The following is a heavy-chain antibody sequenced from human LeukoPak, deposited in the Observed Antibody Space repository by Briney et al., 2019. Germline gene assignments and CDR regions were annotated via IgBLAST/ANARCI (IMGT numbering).Heavy chain of an antibody. J-gene: IGHJ4*02. V-gene: IGHV1-69*04. Sequence: AASVTVSCKASGGTFSSYAISWVRPAPGQGLAWMGRIIPILGIANYAQKFQGRVTITADKSTSTAYMELSSLRSEDTAVYYCARSIAAAGTEAAYWGQGTLVTVSS. CDR1: GGTFSSYA. CDR2: IIPILGIA. CDR3: ARSIAAAGTEAAY. D-gene: IGHD6-13*01.